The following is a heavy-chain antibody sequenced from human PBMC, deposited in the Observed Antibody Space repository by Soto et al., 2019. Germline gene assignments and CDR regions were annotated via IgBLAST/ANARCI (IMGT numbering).Heavy chain of an antibody. Sequence: QVQLVQSGAEVKKPGASVKVSCKASGYTFTGYYMHWVRQAPGQGLEWMGWINPNSGGTIYAQKLQGRVTMTRDTSISTAYRELSRLRSDDTAVYYCASDSRYCGGDCYSTEGWLDPWGQGTLVTVSS. V-gene: IGHV1-2*02. CDR2: INPNSGGT. D-gene: IGHD2-21*02. J-gene: IGHJ5*02. CDR3: ASDSRYCGGDCYSTEGWLDP. CDR1: GYTFTGYY.